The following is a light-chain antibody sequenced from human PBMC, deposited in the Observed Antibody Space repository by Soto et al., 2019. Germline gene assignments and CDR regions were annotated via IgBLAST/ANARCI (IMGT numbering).Light chain of an antibody. CDR3: SSYGGSNNLL. V-gene: IGLV2-8*01. J-gene: IGLJ2*01. CDR2: EVS. CDR1: SSDVGYYNY. Sequence: QSALTQPPSASGSPGQSVTISCTGTSSDVGYYNYVSWYQYHPGKAPKLMIYEVSKRSSGVPDRFSGSKSGNTASLTVSGLQAEDEADYYCSSYGGSNNLLFGGGTKVTVL.